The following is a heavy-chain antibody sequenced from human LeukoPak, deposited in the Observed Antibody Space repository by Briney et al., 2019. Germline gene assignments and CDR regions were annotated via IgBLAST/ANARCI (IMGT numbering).Heavy chain of an antibody. CDR1: GFTVYNNY. D-gene: IGHD2-2*01. Sequence: GGSLRLSCAASGFTVYNNYMTWVRQAPGKGLEFVSIVYGGDTTVYADSVKGRFTISRDNSKNTLYLQMNSLRAEDTAVYYCAKGTLDIVVVPAAPKVYYFDYWGQGTLVTVSS. CDR2: VYGGDTT. V-gene: IGHV3-66*01. CDR3: AKGTLDIVVVPAAPKVYYFDY. J-gene: IGHJ4*02.